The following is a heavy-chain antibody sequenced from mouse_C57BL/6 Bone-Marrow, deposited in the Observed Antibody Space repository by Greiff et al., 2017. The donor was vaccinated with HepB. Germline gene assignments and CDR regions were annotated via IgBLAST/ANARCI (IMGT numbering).Heavy chain of an antibody. J-gene: IGHJ1*03. CDR2: IYPGDGDT. Sequence: QVQLQQSGPELVKPGASVKISCKASGYAFSSSWMNWVKQRPGKGLEWIGRIYPGDGDTNYNGKFKGKATLTADKSSSTAYMQLSSLTSEDSAVSFCARGGHYGYGYWYFDVWGTGTTVTVSS. CDR1: GYAFSSSW. CDR3: ARGGHYGYGYWYFDV. D-gene: IGHD2-2*01. V-gene: IGHV1-82*01.